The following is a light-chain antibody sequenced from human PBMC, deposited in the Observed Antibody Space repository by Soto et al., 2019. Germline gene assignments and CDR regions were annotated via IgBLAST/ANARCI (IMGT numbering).Light chain of an antibody. J-gene: IGKJ3*01. V-gene: IGKV3-11*01. CDR1: QSVSSY. CDR2: DAS. CDR3: QQRSNWPLFT. Sequence: EIVLTQSPATLSLSPGERATLSCRASQSVSSYLAWYQQKPGQAPRLLIYDASNRATGIPARFSGSGSGTDLTLTISSLEPEVFAVYYCQQRSNWPLFTFGPGTKVDIK.